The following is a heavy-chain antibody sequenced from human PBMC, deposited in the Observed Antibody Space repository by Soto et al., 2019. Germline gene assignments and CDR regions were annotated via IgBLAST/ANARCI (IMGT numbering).Heavy chain of an antibody. CDR2: ISGSGGST. CDR3: SKDRRVCSSTSCLMRWYYYYGMDV. Sequence: EVQLLESGGGLVQPGGSLRLSCAASGFTFSSYAMSWVRQAPGKGLEWVSAISGSGGSTYYADSVKGRFTISRDNSKNTLIEKMNSLRAQDTAVYYCSKDRRVCSSTSCLMRWYYYYGMDVWGQGTTVTDSS. D-gene: IGHD2-2*01. CDR1: GFTFSSYA. J-gene: IGHJ6*02. V-gene: IGHV3-23*01.